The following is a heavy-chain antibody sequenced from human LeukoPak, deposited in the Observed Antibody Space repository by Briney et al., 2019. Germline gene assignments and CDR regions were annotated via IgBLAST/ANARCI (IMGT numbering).Heavy chain of an antibody. Sequence: PSETLSLTCTVSGYSISSGYYWGWIRQPPGKGLEWIGSIYHSGSTYYNPSLKSRVTISVDTSKNQFSLKLSSVTAADTATYYCARDPSSMVRGVYYFDYWGQGTLVTVSS. V-gene: IGHV4-38-2*02. CDR2: IYHSGST. D-gene: IGHD3-10*01. CDR1: GYSISSGYY. J-gene: IGHJ4*02. CDR3: ARDPSSMVRGVYYFDY.